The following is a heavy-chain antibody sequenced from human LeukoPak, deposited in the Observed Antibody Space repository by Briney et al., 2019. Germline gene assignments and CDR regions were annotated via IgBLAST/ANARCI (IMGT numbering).Heavy chain of an antibody. CDR3: TRNMVRGGGYYYYGMDV. V-gene: IGHV3-49*04. CDR1: GFTFGDYA. D-gene: IGHD3-10*01. CDR2: IRSKAYGGTT. Sequence: GGSLRLSCTASGFTFGDYAMSWVRQAPGKGLEWVGFIRSKAYGGTTEYAASVKGRFTISRDDSKSIAYLQMNSLKTEDTAVYYCTRNMVRGGGYYYYGMDVWGQGTTVTVSS. J-gene: IGHJ6*02.